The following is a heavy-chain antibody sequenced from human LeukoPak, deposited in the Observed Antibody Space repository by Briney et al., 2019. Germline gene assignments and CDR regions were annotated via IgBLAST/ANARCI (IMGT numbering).Heavy chain of an antibody. V-gene: IGHV3-73*01. D-gene: IGHD4-17*01. CDR1: GLTFSGSA. CDR3: TRPSSLVTTADY. Sequence: PGGSLRLSCAASGLTFSGSAMHWVRQASGKGLEWVGRIRSKANSYATAYAASVKGRFTISRDDSKNTAYLQMNSLKTEDTAVYYCTRPSSLVTTADYWGQGTLVTVSS. J-gene: IGHJ4*02. CDR2: IRSKANSYAT.